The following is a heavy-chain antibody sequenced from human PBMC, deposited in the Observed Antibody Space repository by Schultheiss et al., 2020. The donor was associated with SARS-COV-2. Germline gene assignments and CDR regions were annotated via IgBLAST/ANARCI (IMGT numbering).Heavy chain of an antibody. Sequence: SQTLSLTCAVYGGSFSGYYWSWIRQPPGKGLEWIGEINHSGSTNYNPSLKSRVTISVDTSKNQFSLKLSSVTAADTAVYYCARVGYSSGWYPDYWYFDLWGRGTLVTVSS. CDR2: INHSGST. CDR1: GGSFSGYY. J-gene: IGHJ2*01. CDR3: ARVGYSSGWYPDYWYFDL. V-gene: IGHV4-34*01. D-gene: IGHD6-19*01.